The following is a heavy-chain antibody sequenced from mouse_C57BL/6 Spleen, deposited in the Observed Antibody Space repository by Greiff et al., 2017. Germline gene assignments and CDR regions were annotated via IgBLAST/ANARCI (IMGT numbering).Heavy chain of an antibody. CDR3: ARPYGSSYDYAMDY. J-gene: IGHJ4*01. CDR1: GYAFSSSW. CDR2: IYPGDGDT. V-gene: IGHV1-82*01. Sequence: QVQLQQSGPELVKPGASVKISCKASGYAFSSSWMNWVKQRPGKGLEWIGRIYPGDGDTNYNGKFKGKATLTAAKSSSTAYMQLSSLTSEDSAVYFCARPYGSSYDYAMDYWGQGTSVTVSS. D-gene: IGHD1-1*01.